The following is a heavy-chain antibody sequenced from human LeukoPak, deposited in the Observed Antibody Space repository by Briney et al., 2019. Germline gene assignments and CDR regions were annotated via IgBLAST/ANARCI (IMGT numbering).Heavy chain of an antibody. Sequence: PGGSLRLSCAASGFIFNKHAMSWVRQAPGKGLEWVSGLSGSGGSTDYADFVKGRFTVSRDNSKNTLFLQMNSLRAEDTAIYYCAKDEAILWFGGSRRRGAWDYWGQGTLVTVSS. J-gene: IGHJ4*02. CDR1: GFIFNKHA. CDR3: AKDEAILWFGGSRRRGAWDY. CDR2: LSGSGGST. V-gene: IGHV3-23*01. D-gene: IGHD3-10*01.